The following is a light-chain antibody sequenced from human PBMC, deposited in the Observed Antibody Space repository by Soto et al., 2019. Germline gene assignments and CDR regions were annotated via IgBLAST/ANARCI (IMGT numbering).Light chain of an antibody. CDR1: QSVNDN. Sequence: EIVMTQSPATLSVSPGERATLSFRASQSVNDNLAWYQHKPGQAPRLLIYGASRRATGFPARFSGSGSGTDFTLTISSLQSEDFAVYYCQQYDNWPWTFGQGTKVDI. CDR3: QQYDNWPWT. J-gene: IGKJ1*01. V-gene: IGKV3-15*01. CDR2: GAS.